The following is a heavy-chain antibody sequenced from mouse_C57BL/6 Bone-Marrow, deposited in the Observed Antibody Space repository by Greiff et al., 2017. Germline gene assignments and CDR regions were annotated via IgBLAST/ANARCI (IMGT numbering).Heavy chain of an antibody. D-gene: IGHD1-1*01. V-gene: IGHV1-55*01. Sequence: QVHVKQPGAELVKPGASVKMSCKASGYTFTSYWITWVKQRPGQGLEWIGDIYPGSGSTNYNEKFKSTATLTVDPSSSTAYMQLSSLTSEYSAVYYCARVYGSRGNYWGQGTTRTVSS. CDR2: IYPGSGST. J-gene: IGHJ2*01. CDR1: GYTFTSYW. CDR3: ARVYGSRGNY.